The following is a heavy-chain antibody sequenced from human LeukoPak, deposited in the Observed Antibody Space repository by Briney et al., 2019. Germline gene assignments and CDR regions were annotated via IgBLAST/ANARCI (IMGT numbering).Heavy chain of an antibody. CDR2: INPNSGGT. J-gene: IGHJ4*02. CDR1: GYTFTGYY. CDR3: ARVRKVSPHYDY. V-gene: IGHV1-2*02. D-gene: IGHD2-8*01. Sequence: ASVKVSCKASGYTFTGYYMNWVRQAPGQGLEWMGWINPNSGGTNHAQKFQGRVTMTRDTSISTAYMELSRLRSDDTAVYYCARVRKVSPHYDYWGQGTLVTVSS.